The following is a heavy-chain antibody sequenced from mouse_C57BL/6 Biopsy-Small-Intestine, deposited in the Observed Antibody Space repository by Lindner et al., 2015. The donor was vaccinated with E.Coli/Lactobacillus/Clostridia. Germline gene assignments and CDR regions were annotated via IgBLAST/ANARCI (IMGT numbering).Heavy chain of an antibody. CDR1: GYTFTRYV. Sequence: VQLQESGPELVKPGASVKMSCKAAGYTFTRYVMHWVKQKPGQGLEWIGYIDPENDVTKYNEKFKGKATVTSDKSSSTAYMELSSLTSEDSAVYYCARPYGDSFAYWGPRDSGHCLC. J-gene: IGHJ3*01. V-gene: IGHV1-14*01. CDR2: IDPENDVT. D-gene: IGHD2-13*01. CDR3: ARPYGDSFAY.